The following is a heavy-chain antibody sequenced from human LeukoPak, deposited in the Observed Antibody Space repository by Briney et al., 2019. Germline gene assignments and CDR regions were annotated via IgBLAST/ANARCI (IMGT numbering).Heavy chain of an antibody. J-gene: IGHJ4*02. V-gene: IGHV3-23*01. CDR1: GFTLSSYW. CDR3: AKQLGYCSDGSCYFPY. D-gene: IGHD2-15*01. Sequence: GSLRLSCAASGFTLSSYWMSWVRQAPGKGLEWVSAISNNGGYTYYADSVQGRFTISRDNSKSTLCLQMNSLRAEDTAVYYCAKQLGYCSDGSCYFPYWGQGTLVTVSS. CDR2: ISNNGGYT.